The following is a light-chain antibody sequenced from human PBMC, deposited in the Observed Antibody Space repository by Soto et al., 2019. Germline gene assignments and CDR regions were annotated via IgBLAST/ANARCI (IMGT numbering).Light chain of an antibody. CDR3: QQRSNWPLT. V-gene: IGKV3D-11*01. Sequence: IVMTQSPATLSVSPSTISSFSCRASQGVSSNLAWYQQKPGQAPRLLIYDASNRATGIPARFSGSGSGTDFTLTISSLEPEDFAGYYCQQRSNWPLTFGGGTKVDIK. CDR1: QGVSSN. CDR2: DAS. J-gene: IGKJ4*01.